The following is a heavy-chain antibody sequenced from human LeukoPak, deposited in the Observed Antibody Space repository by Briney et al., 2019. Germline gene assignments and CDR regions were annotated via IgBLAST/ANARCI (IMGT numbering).Heavy chain of an antibody. V-gene: IGHV3-48*01. Sequence: GGSLRLSCAASGFTFSSYSMNWVRQAPGKGLEWVSYISSSSSTIYYADSVKGRFTISRDNAKNSLYLQMNSLRAEDTAVYYCARDTAKYAAAGTSFVGHWGQGTLVTVSS. CDR3: ARDTAKYAAAGTSFVGH. J-gene: IGHJ4*02. CDR2: ISSSSSTI. CDR1: GFTFSSYS. D-gene: IGHD6-13*01.